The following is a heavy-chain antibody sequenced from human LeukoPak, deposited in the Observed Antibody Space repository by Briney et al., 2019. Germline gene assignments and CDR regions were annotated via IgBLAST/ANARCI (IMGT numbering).Heavy chain of an antibody. V-gene: IGHV3-15*01. CDR1: GFTFSNAW. Sequence: GGSLRLSCAASGFTFSNAWMSWVRQAPEKGLEWVGRIKSKTDGGTTDYAAPVKGRFTISRDDSKNTLYLQMNSLKTEDTAVYYCPTEGSHSQLLWLGELWPIYYYYYGMDVWGQGTTVTVSS. CDR3: PTEGSHSQLLWLGELWPIYYYYYGMDV. J-gene: IGHJ6*02. CDR2: IKSKTDGGTT. D-gene: IGHD3-10*01.